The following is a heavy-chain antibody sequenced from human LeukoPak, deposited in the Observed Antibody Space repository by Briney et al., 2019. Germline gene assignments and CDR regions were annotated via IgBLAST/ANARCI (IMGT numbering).Heavy chain of an antibody. CDR2: ISSSGSTI. CDR1: GFTFSDYY. D-gene: IGHD1-26*01. V-gene: IGHV3-11*01. CDR3: ARVYYPHAFDI. J-gene: IGHJ3*02. Sequence: GGSLRLSCAASGFTFSDYYMSWIRQAPGKGLEWVSYISSSGSTIYYADSVEGRFTISRDNAKNSLYLQMNSLRAEDTAVYYCARVYYPHAFDIWGQGTMVTVSS.